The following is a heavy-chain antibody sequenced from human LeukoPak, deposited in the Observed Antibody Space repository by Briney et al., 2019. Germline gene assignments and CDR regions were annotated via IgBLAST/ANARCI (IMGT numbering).Heavy chain of an antibody. D-gene: IGHD6-19*01. Sequence: GGSLRLSCAASGFTFSFYWMSWVRQAPGKGLEWISAISGRGGSTYYTDSVKGRFTISRDNSQNTLYLQMNSLRGDDTAVYYCAKNLAVSDTGRDFQHWGQGTLVTVSS. CDR3: AKNLAVSDTGRDFQH. J-gene: IGHJ1*01. V-gene: IGHV3-23*01. CDR1: GFTFSFYW. CDR2: ISGRGGST.